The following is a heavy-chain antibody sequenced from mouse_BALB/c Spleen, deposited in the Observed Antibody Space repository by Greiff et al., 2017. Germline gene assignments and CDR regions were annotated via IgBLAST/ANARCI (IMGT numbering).Heavy chain of an antibody. CDR3: ARATATMDY. V-gene: IGHV1-82*01. J-gene: IGHJ4*01. D-gene: IGHD1-2*01. CDR1: GYAFSSSW. Sequence: QVQLKESGPELVKPGASVKISCKASGYAFSSSWMNWVKQRPGQGLEWIGRIYPGDGDTNYNGKFKGKATLTADKSSSTAYMQLSSLTSVDSAVYFCARATATMDYWGQGTSVTVSS. CDR2: IYPGDGDT.